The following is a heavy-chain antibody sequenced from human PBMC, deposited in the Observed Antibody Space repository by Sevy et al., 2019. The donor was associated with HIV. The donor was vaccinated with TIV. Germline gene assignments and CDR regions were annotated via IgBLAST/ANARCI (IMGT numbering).Heavy chain of an antibody. CDR1: GFTFSSYS. Sequence: GGSLRLSCAASGFTFSSYSMNWVRQAPGKGLEWVSSISSSSSYIYYADSVKGRFTISRDNAKNSLYLQMNSLRAEDTSMYYWARGADSSGYRMWDYYYYGMDVWGQGTTVTVSS. V-gene: IGHV3-21*01. CDR3: ARGADSSGYRMWDYYYYGMDV. CDR2: ISSSSSYI. J-gene: IGHJ6*02. D-gene: IGHD3-22*01.